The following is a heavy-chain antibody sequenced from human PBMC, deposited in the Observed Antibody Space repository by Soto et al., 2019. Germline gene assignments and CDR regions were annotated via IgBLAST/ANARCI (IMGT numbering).Heavy chain of an antibody. J-gene: IGHJ4*02. CDR3: ASSFGVAAAGPFDY. CDR2: IYYSGST. Sequence: QVQLQESGPGLVKPSQTLFLTCTVSGGSISSGGYYWSWIRQHPGKGLEWIGYIYYSGSTYYNPSLKSRVTISVATSKNQFSLKVSSVTAADTAVYCCASSFGVAAAGPFDYWGQGTLVTVSS. D-gene: IGHD6-13*01. CDR1: GGSISSGGYY. V-gene: IGHV4-31*03.